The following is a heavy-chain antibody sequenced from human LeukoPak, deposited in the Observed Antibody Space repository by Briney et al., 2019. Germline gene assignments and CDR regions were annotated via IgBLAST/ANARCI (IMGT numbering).Heavy chain of an antibody. Sequence: GGSLRLSCAASGFTFDDYAMHWVRQAPGKGLEWVSGISWNSGNIGYADSVKGRFTISRDNSKNMLYLQMNSLRAEDTAVYYCAKWKYSNSGIDDYWGQGTLVTVSS. CDR1: GFTFDDYA. CDR2: ISWNSGNI. D-gene: IGHD6-6*01. V-gene: IGHV3-9*01. CDR3: AKWKYSNSGIDDY. J-gene: IGHJ4*02.